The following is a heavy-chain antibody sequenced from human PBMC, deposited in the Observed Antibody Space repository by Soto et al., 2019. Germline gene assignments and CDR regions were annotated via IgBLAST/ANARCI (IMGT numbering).Heavy chain of an antibody. V-gene: IGHV3-23*01. CDR2: ISGSGGST. CDR1: GFTFSSYA. CDR3: AKDPRELQHPNWFDP. J-gene: IGHJ5*02. D-gene: IGHD1-26*01. Sequence: PGGSLRLSCAASGFTFSSYAMSWVRQAPGKGLEWVSAISGSGGSTYYADSVKGRFTISRDNSKNTLYLQMNSLRAEDTAVYYCAKDPRELQHPNWFDPWGQGTLVTVSS.